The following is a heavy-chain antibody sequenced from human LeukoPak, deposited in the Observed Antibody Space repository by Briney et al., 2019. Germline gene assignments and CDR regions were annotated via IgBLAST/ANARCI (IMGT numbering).Heavy chain of an antibody. V-gene: IGHV3-43*01. CDR1: GFTFDDYS. Sequence: TGGSLRLSCAASGFTFDDYSMHWVRQAPGKGLEWVSLISWDGGSTSYADSVKGRFAISRDNSKNSLYLQMDSLRTEDTAFYYCAKDHGGNLNWYFDLWGRGTLVTVSS. D-gene: IGHD4-23*01. CDR2: ISWDGGST. J-gene: IGHJ2*01. CDR3: AKDHGGNLNWYFDL.